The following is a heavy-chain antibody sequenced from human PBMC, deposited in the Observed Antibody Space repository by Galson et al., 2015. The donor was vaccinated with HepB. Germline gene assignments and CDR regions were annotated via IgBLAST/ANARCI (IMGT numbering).Heavy chain of an antibody. D-gene: IGHD6-13*01. CDR3: ASFEAAAGYH. CDR2: ISSSSSYI. Sequence: SLRLSCATSRFNFRTYSMNWVRQAPGKGLEWVSSISSSSSYIYYADSVKGRFTISRDNAKNSLYLQMNSLRAEDTAVYYCASFEAAAGYHWGQGTLVTVSS. V-gene: IGHV3-21*01. CDR1: RFNFRTYS. J-gene: IGHJ4*02.